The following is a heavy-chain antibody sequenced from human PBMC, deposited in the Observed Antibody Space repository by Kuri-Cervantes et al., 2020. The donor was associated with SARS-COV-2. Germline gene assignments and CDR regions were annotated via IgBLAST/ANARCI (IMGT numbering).Heavy chain of an antibody. J-gene: IGHJ6*02. V-gene: IGHV1-69*13. CDR1: GGTFSSYA. CDR3: ARDRVVPGDYYYYGMDV. D-gene: IGHD2-2*01. CDR2: IIPIFGTA. Sequence: SVKVSCKASGGTFSSYAISWVRQAPGQGLEWMGGIIPIFGTANYAQKFQGRVTITADESTSAAYMELSSLRSEDTAVYYCARDRVVPGDYYYYGMDVWGQGTTVTVSS.